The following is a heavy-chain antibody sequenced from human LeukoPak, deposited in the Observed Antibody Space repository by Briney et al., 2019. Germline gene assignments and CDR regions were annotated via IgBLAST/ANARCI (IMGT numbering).Heavy chain of an antibody. Sequence: KASETLPLTYTVSGGPLNGYFWSWIRQPPGKGLEWIGYIYYSGSTNYNPSLESRVTISVDTSNNQFSLRLNSVTAADTAVYYCARRGLEPVWAAFGIWGQGTMVTVSS. D-gene: IGHD1-1*01. J-gene: IGHJ3*02. CDR1: GGPLNGYF. CDR2: IYYSGST. CDR3: ARRGLEPVWAAFGI. V-gene: IGHV4-59*01.